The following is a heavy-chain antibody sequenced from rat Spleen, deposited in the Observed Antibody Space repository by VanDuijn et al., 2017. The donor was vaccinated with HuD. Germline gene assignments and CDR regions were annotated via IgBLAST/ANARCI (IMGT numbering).Heavy chain of an antibody. V-gene: IGHV5-58*01. Sequence: EVQLVETGGGLVQPGSSLKLSCVASGFTFSRYWIYWVRQAPGKGLEWVSSISPSGGSTYDRDSVKGRFTVSRDNAKSTLYLQMDSLRSEDTATYYCARIDSSYDWYFDFWGPGTMVTVSS. CDR3: ARIDSSYDWYFDF. J-gene: IGHJ1*01. CDR1: GFTFSRYW. D-gene: IGHD1-2*01. CDR2: ISPSGGST.